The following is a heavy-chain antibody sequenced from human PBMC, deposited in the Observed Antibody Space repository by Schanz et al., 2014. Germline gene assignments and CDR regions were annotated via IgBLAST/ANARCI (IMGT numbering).Heavy chain of an antibody. CDR1: GFTFSSYA. V-gene: IGHV3-30*02. Sequence: QLQLVESGGGVVQPGRSLRLSCAASGFTFSSYAMHWVRQAPGKGLEWVAFIRSDGSNENYADSVRGRFTISRDNSKNTLYLQMNSLRTEDTAVYYCAKAPYADYGYFHSWGQGTLVPVSS. CDR3: AKAPYADYGYFHS. D-gene: IGHD4-17*01. J-gene: IGHJ4*02. CDR2: IRSDGSNE.